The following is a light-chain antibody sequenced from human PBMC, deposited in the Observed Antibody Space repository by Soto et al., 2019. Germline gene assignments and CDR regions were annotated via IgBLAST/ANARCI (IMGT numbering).Light chain of an antibody. CDR2: DAS. CDR3: QQRSNWPMYT. CDR1: QRVDSY. J-gene: IGKJ2*01. Sequence: IVLTQSPATLSLSPGERATLSCRASQRVDSYVAWYQQKPGQAPRLLIYDASNRATGIPARFSGSGSGTDFTLTISSLEPEDFAFYYCQQRSNWPMYTFGQGTKLEIK. V-gene: IGKV3-11*01.